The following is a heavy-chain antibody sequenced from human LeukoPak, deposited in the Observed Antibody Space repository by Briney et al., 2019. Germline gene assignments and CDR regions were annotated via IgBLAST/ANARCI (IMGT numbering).Heavy chain of an antibody. CDR2: ISSSSTI. J-gene: IGHJ4*02. Sequence: GGSLLLSCAASGFTFSSYSMNWVRQAPGKGLEWVSYISSSSTIYYADSVKGRFTISRDNAKNSLYLQMNSLRAEDTAVYYCARAGNTRFDYWGQGTLVTVSS. CDR1: GFTFSSYS. CDR3: ARAGNTRFDY. V-gene: IGHV3-48*01. D-gene: IGHD2/OR15-2a*01.